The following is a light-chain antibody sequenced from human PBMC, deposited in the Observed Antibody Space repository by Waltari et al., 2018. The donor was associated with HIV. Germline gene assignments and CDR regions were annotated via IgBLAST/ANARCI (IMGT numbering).Light chain of an antibody. J-gene: IGLJ2*01. V-gene: IGLV2-8*01. CDR3: STFAGSNNLMV. CDR1: SSDVGGYNY. Sequence: QSALTQPPSASGSPGQSVTISCTGTSSDVGGYNYVSWYQQHPGKAPKLIIYQVTKRAVVIPYRFSGTKSGNRSSLTVSGLQAEDASDYYCSTFAGSNNLMVVGGGTKLTVL. CDR2: QVT.